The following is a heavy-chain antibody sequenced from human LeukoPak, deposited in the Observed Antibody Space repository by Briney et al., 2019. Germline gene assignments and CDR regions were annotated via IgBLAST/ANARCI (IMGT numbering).Heavy chain of an antibody. Sequence: GGSLRLSCAASGFTFSSYAMNWVRQAPGKGLEWVSSISSSSSYIYYADSVKGRFTISRDDAKNSLYLQMNSLRAEDTAVYYCTRGHLPGLPQPSDYWGQGTLVTVSS. CDR3: TRGHLPGLPQPSDY. D-gene: IGHD1-1*01. J-gene: IGHJ4*02. CDR2: ISSSSSYI. V-gene: IGHV3-21*01. CDR1: GFTFSSYA.